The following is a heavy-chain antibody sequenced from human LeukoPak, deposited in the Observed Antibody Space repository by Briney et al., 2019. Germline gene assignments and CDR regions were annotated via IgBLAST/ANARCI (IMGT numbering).Heavy chain of an antibody. Sequence: PGGSLRLSCAASGFTVSSNYMSWVRQAPGKGLEWVSVIYSGGSTYYADSVKGRSTIPRDNSKNTLYLQMNSLRAEDTAVYYCARSPRLVLDYYYGMDVWGQGTTVTVSS. D-gene: IGHD6-19*01. CDR3: ARSPRLVLDYYYGMDV. J-gene: IGHJ6*02. V-gene: IGHV3-53*01. CDR2: IYSGGST. CDR1: GFTVSSNY.